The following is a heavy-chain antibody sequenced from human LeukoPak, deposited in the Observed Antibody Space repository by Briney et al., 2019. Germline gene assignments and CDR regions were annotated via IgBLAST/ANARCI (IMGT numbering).Heavy chain of an antibody. CDR1: GFTFSSYA. V-gene: IGHV3-23*01. D-gene: IGHD6-19*01. CDR2: ISGSGDST. CDR3: AKLGKFSGWYDWFDP. J-gene: IGHJ5*02. Sequence: GGSLRLSCAASGFTFSSYAMSWVRQPPGKGLEWVSGISGSGDSTYYADSVKGQFAISRDNSKNTLYLQMNSLRAEDTAVYYCAKLGKFSGWYDWFDPWGQGTLVTVSS.